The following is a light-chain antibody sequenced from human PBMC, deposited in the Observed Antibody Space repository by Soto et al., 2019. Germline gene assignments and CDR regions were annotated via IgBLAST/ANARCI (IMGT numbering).Light chain of an antibody. CDR3: QQGGSRPPRT. CDR2: DTS. J-gene: IGKJ1*01. CDR1: QSVSSNY. V-gene: IGKV3D-20*01. Sequence: IFLTQSPAPLSLSPGERATLSCVASQSVSSNYLAWYQQKPGLSPRLLIYDTSTRATGNADRFSGSGSGTDFTLTISSREPEEFAVYYCQQGGSRPPRTFGQGTKVDI.